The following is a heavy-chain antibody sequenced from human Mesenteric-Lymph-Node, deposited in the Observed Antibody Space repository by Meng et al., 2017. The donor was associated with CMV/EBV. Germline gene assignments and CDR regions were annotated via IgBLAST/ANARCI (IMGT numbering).Heavy chain of an antibody. CDR1: GDSVTNKKW. CDR3: ARGGAEAPYYFDS. Sequence: HVQLQESGPGLVRPSGTLSLTCSASGDSVTNKKWWTWVRQPSGKGLEWNGEIYDIGNTNYKSSLKSRVTISLDKSKNQFSLTLTSVTAADTAVYYCARGGAEAPYYFDSWGLGTLVTVSS. D-gene: IGHD2-21*01. V-gene: IGHV4-4*02. J-gene: IGHJ4*02. CDR2: IYDIGNT.